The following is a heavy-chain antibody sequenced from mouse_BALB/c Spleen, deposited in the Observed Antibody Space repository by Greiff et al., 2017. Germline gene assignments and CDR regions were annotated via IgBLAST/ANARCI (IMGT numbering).Heavy chain of an antibody. J-gene: IGHJ4*01. CDR3: TRGTTVVHYAMDD. V-gene: IGHV1-69*02. CDR1: GYTFTSYW. CDR2: IYPSDSYT. Sequence: QVQLQQPGAELVRPGASVKLSCKASGYTFTSYWINWVKQRPGQGLEWIGNIYPSDSYTNYNQKFKDKATLTVDKSSSTAYMQLSSPTSEDSAVYYCTRGTTVVHYAMDDWGQGTSVTVSS. D-gene: IGHD1-1*01.